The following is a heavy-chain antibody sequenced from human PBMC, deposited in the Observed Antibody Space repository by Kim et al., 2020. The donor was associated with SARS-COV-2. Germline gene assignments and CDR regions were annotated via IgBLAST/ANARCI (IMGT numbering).Heavy chain of an antibody. V-gene: IGHV3-7*03. CDR1: GFTFGDFW. Sequence: GGSLRLSCAASGFTFGDFWMSWVRKAPGKGLEWVANIKGDGSEKYYVDSVKGRFTISRDNAKNSLYLQMNSLRGEDTAVYYCARDVYWGQGTLVTVSS. CDR2: IKGDGSEK. CDR3: ARDVY. J-gene: IGHJ4*02.